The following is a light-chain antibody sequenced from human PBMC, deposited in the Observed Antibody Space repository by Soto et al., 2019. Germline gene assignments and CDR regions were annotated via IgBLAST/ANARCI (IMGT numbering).Light chain of an antibody. J-gene: IGLJ3*02. CDR3: QSYDSSLSGSV. Sequence: QSVLTQPPSVSGAPGQRVTILCTGSSSNIGAGYDVHWYRQLPGTAPKLLIFGNNNRPSGVPDRFSGSKSGTSASLAITGLQAEDEADYYCQSYDSSLSGSVFGGGIKLTVL. CDR1: SSNIGAGYD. CDR2: GNN. V-gene: IGLV1-40*01.